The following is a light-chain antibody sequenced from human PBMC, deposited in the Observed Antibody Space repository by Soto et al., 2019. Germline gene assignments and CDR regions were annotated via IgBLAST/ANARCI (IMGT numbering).Light chain of an antibody. CDR1: QSFSSSY. CDR3: QQYGSSPYT. Sequence: EIVLTQSQATLSWSPGERATLSCGASQSFSSSYLAWYQQKPGLAPRLLMYDASSRATGIPDRFSGSGSGTDFTLTISRLEPEDFAVYYCQQYGSSPYTFGQGTKLEIK. V-gene: IGKV3D-20*01. J-gene: IGKJ2*01. CDR2: DAS.